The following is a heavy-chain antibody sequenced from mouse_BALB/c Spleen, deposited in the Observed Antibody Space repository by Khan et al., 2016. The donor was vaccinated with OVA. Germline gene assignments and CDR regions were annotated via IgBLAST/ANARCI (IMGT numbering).Heavy chain of an antibody. CDR2: IYPGSNNT. J-gene: IGHJ3*01. CDR3: ERDWGAGFPY. V-gene: IGHV1-77*01. Sequence: QVQLQQSGAELARPGASVKLSCKASGYTFTDYNINWVKQRTGQGLAWIGEIYPGSNNTYYNEKFKGKATLTADKSSSTAYLQLSSLTSEDSAVYVCERDWGAGFPYWGQGTLVTVAA. CDR1: GYTFTDYN.